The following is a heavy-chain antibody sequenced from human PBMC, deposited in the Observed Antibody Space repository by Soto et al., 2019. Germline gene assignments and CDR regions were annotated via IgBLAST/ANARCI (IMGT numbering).Heavy chain of an antibody. V-gene: IGHV3-53*01. Sequence: EVQLVESGGGLIQPGGSLRLSCAASGFTVSSNYMSWVRQAPGKRLEWVSVIYSGGSTYYADSVKGRFTISRDNSKNTLYLQMNSLRAEDTAVYYCARDRVESVYPEYFQHWSQGTLVTVSS. CDR1: GFTVSSNY. J-gene: IGHJ1*01. CDR3: ARDRVESVYPEYFQH. CDR2: IYSGGST. D-gene: IGHD2-15*01.